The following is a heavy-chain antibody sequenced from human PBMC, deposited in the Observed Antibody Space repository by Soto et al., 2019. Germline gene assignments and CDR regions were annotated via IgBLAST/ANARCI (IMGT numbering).Heavy chain of an antibody. V-gene: IGHV4-31*03. CDR2: IYYTGST. CDR3: ARGSQLERDAFDI. CDR1: GVSISSGGYY. J-gene: IGHJ3*02. D-gene: IGHD1-1*01. Sequence: QVQLQESGPGLVKPSQTLSLTCTVSGVSISSGGYYWSWIRQHPGKGLEWIGYIYYTGSTYYNPSLKSRVTMSLDTSKNQFSLKLSSVTVADTAVHYCARGSQLERDAFDIWGQGTMVTVSS.